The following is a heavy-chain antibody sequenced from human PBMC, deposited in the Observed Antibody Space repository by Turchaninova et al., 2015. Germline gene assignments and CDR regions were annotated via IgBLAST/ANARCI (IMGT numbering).Heavy chain of an antibody. D-gene: IGHD2-8*02. V-gene: IGHV3-15*01. J-gene: IGHJ2*01. Sequence: EVQLVESGGGLVEPGGCLRLSCEVSGLTFRNLWMNWVRQTPGKGLEWIGLIRSNVNGGTTDYTAPVKGRFTISRDDSKNTLFLQMNSLRTDDTGIYYCSTDPPMTGGRYFDLWGRGALVTVSS. CDR1: GLTFRNLW. CDR2: IRSNVNGGTT. CDR3: STDPPMTGGRYFDL.